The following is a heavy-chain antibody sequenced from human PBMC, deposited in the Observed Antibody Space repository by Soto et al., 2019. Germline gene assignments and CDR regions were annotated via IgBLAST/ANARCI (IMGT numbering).Heavy chain of an antibody. CDR3: ARKVWSGPHYFDS. J-gene: IGHJ4*02. CDR2: IYSSGST. V-gene: IGHV4-4*08. CDR1: GGSISSYY. D-gene: IGHD3-3*01. Sequence: SETLSLICTVSGGSISSYYWSWIRQPPGKGLEWIGYIYSSGSTIYNPSLKXXXXXXXXXXXXXXXXXXXXXXXXXXXXXXCARKVWSGPHYFDSWGQGSLVTVSS.